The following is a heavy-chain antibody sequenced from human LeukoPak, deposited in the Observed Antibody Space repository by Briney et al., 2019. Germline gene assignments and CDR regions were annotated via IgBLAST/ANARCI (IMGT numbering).Heavy chain of an antibody. J-gene: IGHJ4*02. Sequence: SVKVSCKASGGTFSSYAISWVRQAPGQGLEWMGRIIPILGIANYAQKFQGRVTITADKSTSTAYMELSSLRSEDTAVYYCARVMGYYYDSSGYYGFDYWGQGTLVTVSS. D-gene: IGHD3-22*01. CDR2: IIPILGIA. CDR1: GGTFSSYA. CDR3: ARVMGYYYDSSGYYGFDY. V-gene: IGHV1-69*04.